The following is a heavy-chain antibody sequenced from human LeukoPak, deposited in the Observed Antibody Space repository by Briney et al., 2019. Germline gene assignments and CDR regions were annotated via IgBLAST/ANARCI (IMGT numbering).Heavy chain of an antibody. J-gene: IGHJ6*02. Sequence: SETLSLTCTVSGGSISSYYWSWIRQPAGKGLEWIGRIYTSGSTNYNPSIKSRVTMSVDTSKNQFSLKLSSVTAADTAVYYCARGPINSSGWYYGMDVWGQGTTVTVSS. CDR1: GGSISSYY. D-gene: IGHD6-19*01. CDR2: IYTSGST. V-gene: IGHV4-4*07. CDR3: ARGPINSSGWYYGMDV.